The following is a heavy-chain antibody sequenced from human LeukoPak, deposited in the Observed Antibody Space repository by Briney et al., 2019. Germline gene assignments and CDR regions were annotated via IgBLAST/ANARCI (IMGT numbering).Heavy chain of an antibody. D-gene: IGHD3-3*01. J-gene: IGHJ5*02. CDR2: ISYDGSNK. CDR3: ASGPFNDFWSGHHGFDP. Sequence: SCKASGYTFTGYYMHWVRQAPGKGLEWVAVISYDGSNKYYADSVKGRFTISRDNSKNALYLQMNSLRAEDTAVYYCASGPFNDFWSGHHGFDPWGQGTLVTVSS. CDR1: GYTFTGYY. V-gene: IGHV3-30-3*01.